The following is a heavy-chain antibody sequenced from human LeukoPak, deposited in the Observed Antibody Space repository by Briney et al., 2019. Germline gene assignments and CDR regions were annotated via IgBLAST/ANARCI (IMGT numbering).Heavy chain of an antibody. Sequence: GGSLRLSCAASGFTFSDHSMNWVRQAPGKGLEWVSSISRSSRHVYYAGSVKGRFTISRDNAKNSLYLQMNSLRAEDMAVYFCVRDLMGSGSTTAYLHHWGQGTLVTVSS. CDR2: ISRSSRHV. V-gene: IGHV3-21*01. D-gene: IGHD1-1*01. CDR3: VRDLMGSGSTTAYLHH. CDR1: GFTFSDHS. J-gene: IGHJ1*01.